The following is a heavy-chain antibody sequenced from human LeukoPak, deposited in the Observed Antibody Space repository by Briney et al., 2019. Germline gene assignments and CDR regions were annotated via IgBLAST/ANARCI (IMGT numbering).Heavy chain of an antibody. CDR2: ISSSSSYI. CDR1: GFSFSNYS. CDR3: ARGGQYNWNYGSYFDY. D-gene: IGHD1-7*01. Sequence: PGGSLRLSCAASGFSFSNYSMNWVRQAPGKGLEWVSSISSSSSYIYYADSLKGRFTISRDNAKNSLFLQMSSLRAEDTAVYYCARGGQYNWNYGSYFDYWGQGTLVTVSS. J-gene: IGHJ4*02. V-gene: IGHV3-21*04.